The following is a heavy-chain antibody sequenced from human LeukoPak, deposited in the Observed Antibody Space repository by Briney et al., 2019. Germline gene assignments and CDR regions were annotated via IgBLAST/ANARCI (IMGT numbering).Heavy chain of an antibody. D-gene: IGHD1-26*01. CDR1: GFTFSSYA. V-gene: IGHV3-30-3*01. Sequence: GGSLRLSCAASGFTFSSYAMHWVRQAPGKGLEWVAVISYDGSNKYYADSVKGRFTISRDNSKNTLYLQMNSLRAEDTAVYYCATSGGGMWAGYFDYWGQGTLVTVSS. J-gene: IGHJ4*02. CDR2: ISYDGSNK. CDR3: ATSGGGMWAGYFDY.